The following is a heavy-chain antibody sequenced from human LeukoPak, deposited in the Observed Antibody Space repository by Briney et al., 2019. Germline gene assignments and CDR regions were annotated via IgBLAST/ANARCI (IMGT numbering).Heavy chain of an antibody. J-gene: IGHJ4*02. CDR1: GFTLGNYS. D-gene: IGHD5-12*01. CDR2: FSSSSRYI. Sequence: GGSLRLSCSASGFTLGNYSMNWVRQSPGKGLQWVASFSSSSRYIYYADSVKGRFTISRDNARNSVYLEMTSLRAEDTAFYHCVRHFNSVATMQIDYWGQGTLASVSS. CDR3: VRHFNSVATMQIDY. V-gene: IGHV3-21*04.